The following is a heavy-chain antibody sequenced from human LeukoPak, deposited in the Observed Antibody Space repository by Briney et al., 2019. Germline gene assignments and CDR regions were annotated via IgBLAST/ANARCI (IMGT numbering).Heavy chain of an antibody. J-gene: IGHJ6*03. CDR1: GYTLTGYY. D-gene: IGHD4-11*01. CDR3: ARELRLQYPYYYYMDV. CDR2: INPNSGGT. V-gene: IGHV1-2*02. Sequence: ASVKVSCKASGYTLTGYYMHWVRQAPGQGLEWMGWINPNSGGTNYAQKFQGRVTMTRDTSISTAYMELSRLRSDDTAVYYCARELRLQYPYYYYMDVWGKGTTVTVSS.